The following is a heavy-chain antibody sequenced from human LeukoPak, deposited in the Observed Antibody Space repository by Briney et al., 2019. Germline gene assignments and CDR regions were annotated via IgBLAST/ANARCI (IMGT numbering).Heavy chain of an antibody. CDR3: ARDRDCSGGSCYGY. D-gene: IGHD2-15*01. CDR1: GFTVSSNY. V-gene: IGHV3-66*01. Sequence: GGSLRLSCAASGFTVSSNYMSWVRQAPGKGLEWVSVIYSGGSTYYADSVKGRFTISRDNSKNTLYLQMNSLKAEDTAVYYCARDRDCSGGSCYGYWGQGTLVTVSS. J-gene: IGHJ4*02. CDR2: IYSGGST.